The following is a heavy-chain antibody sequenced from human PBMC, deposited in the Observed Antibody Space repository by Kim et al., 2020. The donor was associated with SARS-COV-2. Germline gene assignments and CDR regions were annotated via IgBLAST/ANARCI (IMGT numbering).Heavy chain of an antibody. CDR3: ARDLGDSGYDYVGASLDY. CDR1: GFTFSSYA. CDR2: ISYDGSNK. V-gene: IGHV3-30*04. Sequence: GGSLRLSCAASGFTFSSYAMHWVRQAPGKGLEWVAVISYDGSNKYYADSVKGRFTISRDNSKNTPYLQMNSLRAEDTAVYYCARDLGDSGYDYVGASLDYWGQGTPVTVSS. J-gene: IGHJ4*02. D-gene: IGHD5-12*01.